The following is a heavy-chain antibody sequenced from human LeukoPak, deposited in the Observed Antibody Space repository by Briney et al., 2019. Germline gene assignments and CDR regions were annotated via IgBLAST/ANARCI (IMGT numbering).Heavy chain of an antibody. CDR3: ARDGVAASNTEYYFDY. CDR2: ISTYNGNT. J-gene: IGHJ4*02. CDR1: GYTFTNYG. Sequence: ASVKVSCKASGYTFTNYGISWVRQAPGQGLEWMGWISTYNGNTNCAQNLQGRVTMTTDTSTSTAYMELRSLRSDDTAVYYCARDGVAASNTEYYFDYWGQGTLVTVSS. V-gene: IGHV1-18*01. D-gene: IGHD2-15*01.